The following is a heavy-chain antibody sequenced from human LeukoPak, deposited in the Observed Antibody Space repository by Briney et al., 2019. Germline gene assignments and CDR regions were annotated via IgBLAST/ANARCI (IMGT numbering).Heavy chain of an antibody. V-gene: IGHV4-59*08. CDR1: GGSIFSYY. J-gene: IGHJ4*02. D-gene: IGHD2-21*01. Sequence: SETLSLTCTVSGGSIFSYYWSWIRQPPGKGLEWMGYIYYSGSTNYNPSLKSRVTISVDTSKNQFSLRVSSVTAADTAVYYCARHLNNCGDDCYIFDYWGQGTLVTVSS. CDR3: ARHLNNCGDDCYIFDY. CDR2: IYYSGST.